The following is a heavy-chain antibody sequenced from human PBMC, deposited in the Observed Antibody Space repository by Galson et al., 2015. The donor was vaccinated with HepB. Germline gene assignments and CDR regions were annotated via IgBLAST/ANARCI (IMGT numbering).Heavy chain of an antibody. Sequence: SLRLSCAASGFTFSSYWMSWVRQAPGKGLEWVANIKQDGSEKYYVDSVKGRFTISRDNAKNSLYLQMNSLRAEDTAVYYCARSFTSGSYFDYYYYGMDVWGQGTTVTVSS. V-gene: IGHV3-7*01. CDR1: GFTFSSYW. J-gene: IGHJ6*02. CDR3: ARSFTSGSYFDYYYYGMDV. D-gene: IGHD1-26*01. CDR2: IKQDGSEK.